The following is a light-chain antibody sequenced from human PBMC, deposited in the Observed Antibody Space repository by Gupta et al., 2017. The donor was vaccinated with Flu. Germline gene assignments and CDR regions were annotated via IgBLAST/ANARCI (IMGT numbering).Light chain of an antibody. CDR3: QQYFSYPRT. J-gene: IGKJ4*01. V-gene: IGKV1-8*01. Sequence: PSSFSASTGDRSTITWRGSQDISSYLAWYQQKRGKAPKFMIYAASTLQSGVPSRFSGSGSGTDFTLIISSLQSEDFATYYWQQYFSYPRTFGGGTKVEIK. CDR1: QDISSY. CDR2: AAS.